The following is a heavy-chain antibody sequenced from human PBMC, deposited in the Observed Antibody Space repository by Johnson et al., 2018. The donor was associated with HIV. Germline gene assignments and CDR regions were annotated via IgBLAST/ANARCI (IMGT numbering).Heavy chain of an antibody. CDR2: ISYDGSDK. CDR1: GFTFSSYA. D-gene: IGHD3-22*01. Sequence: QVQLVVSGGGLVEPGGSLRLSCASSGFTFSSYAMHWVRQAPAKGLEWVAAISYDGSDKDHADSVKGRFTITRASSKNTLYLQMNSLRAEDTAVYYCARGSRYTYDNDDAHLLHAFDICGQGTVVTVSS. J-gene: IGHJ3*02. V-gene: IGHV3-30*04. CDR3: ARGSRYTYDNDDAHLLHAFDI.